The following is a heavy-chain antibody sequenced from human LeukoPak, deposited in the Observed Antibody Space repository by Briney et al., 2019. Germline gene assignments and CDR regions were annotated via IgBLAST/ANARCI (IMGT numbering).Heavy chain of an antibody. V-gene: IGHV1-18*01. CDR1: GYTFTRYG. J-gene: IGHJ4*02. CDR3: ARDHSNWNYAPDF. CDR2: ISASNGNT. Sequence: ASVKVSCKASGYTFTRYGISWVRQAPGQGLQWLGWISASNGNTNYAQKFRDGVTMSTDTSTGTAYLDVRSLTSDDTAVYYCARDHSNWNYAPDFWGQGTLVIVSS. D-gene: IGHD1-7*01.